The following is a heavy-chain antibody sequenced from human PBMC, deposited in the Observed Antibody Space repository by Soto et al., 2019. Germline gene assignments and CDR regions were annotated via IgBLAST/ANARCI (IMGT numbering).Heavy chain of an antibody. J-gene: IGHJ4*02. V-gene: IGHV4-34*01. CDR1: GGSFSRYC. D-gene: IGHD1-26*01. CDR3: ASLSGSYKPFRDY. CDR2: INHSGST. Sequence: SETLSLTSAGYGGSFSRYCWRWIRQPPGKGLEWIGEINHSGSTNYNPSLKSRVTISVDTSKNQFSPKLSSVTAADTAVYYCASLSGSYKPFRDYWGQGTLVTVS.